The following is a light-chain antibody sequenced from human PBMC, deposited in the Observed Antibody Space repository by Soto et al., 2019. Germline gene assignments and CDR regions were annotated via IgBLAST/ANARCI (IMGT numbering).Light chain of an antibody. CDR1: QSVSSY. CDR2: DAS. J-gene: IGKJ1*01. CDR3: QQRSNWPRT. V-gene: IGKV3-11*01. Sequence: EIVLTQSPATLSLSPGERATLSCRASQSVSSYLAWYQQKPGQAPRLLIYDASNRATGIPSRFSGSGSGTDFPPTISSLEPEVFAVYYCQQRSNWPRTFGKGTKV.